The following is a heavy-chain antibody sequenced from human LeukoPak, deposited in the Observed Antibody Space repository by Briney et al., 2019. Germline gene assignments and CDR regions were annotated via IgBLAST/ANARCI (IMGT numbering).Heavy chain of an antibody. CDR3: ARNKLERRNYFDY. CDR1: GFTFSSYE. D-gene: IGHD1-1*01. Sequence: GGSLRLSCAASGFTFSSYEMNWVRQAPGKGLEWVSYISSSGSTIYYADFVKGRFTISRDNAKSSLYLQMNSLRAEDTAVYYCARNKLERRNYFDYWGQGTLVTVSS. J-gene: IGHJ4*02. V-gene: IGHV3-48*03. CDR2: ISSSGSTI.